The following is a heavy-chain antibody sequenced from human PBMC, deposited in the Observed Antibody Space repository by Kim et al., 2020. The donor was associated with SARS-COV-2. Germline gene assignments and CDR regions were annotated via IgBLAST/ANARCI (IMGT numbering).Heavy chain of an antibody. V-gene: IGHV4-34*01. CDR1: GGSFSGYY. CDR2: INHSGST. CDR3: ARFYGSGSYRY. Sequence: SETLSLTCAVYGGSFSGYYWSWIRQPPGKGLEWIGEINHSGSTNYNPSLKSRVTISVDTSKNQFSLKLSSVTAADTAVYYCARFYGSGSYRYWGQGTLVTVSS. J-gene: IGHJ4*02. D-gene: IGHD3-10*01.